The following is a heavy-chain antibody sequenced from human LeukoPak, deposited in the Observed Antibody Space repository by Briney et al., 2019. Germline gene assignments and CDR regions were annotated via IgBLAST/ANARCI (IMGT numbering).Heavy chain of an antibody. CDR1: DFTFSNYW. CDR2: IDSDGRIT. CDR3: ARGSGGLPSI. Sequence: QPGGSLRLSCAASDFTFSNYWIHWVRQAPGKGLVWVSRIDSDGRITSYADYVQGRFSISRDNAKNTLYLQMNSLRVEDTAVYYCARGSGGLPSIWGQGTLVTVSS. V-gene: IGHV3-74*01. J-gene: IGHJ4*02. D-gene: IGHD3-16*01.